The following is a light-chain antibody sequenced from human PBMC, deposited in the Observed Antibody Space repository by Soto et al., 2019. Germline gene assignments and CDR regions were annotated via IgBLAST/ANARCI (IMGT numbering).Light chain of an antibody. CDR1: QSVRSN. CDR2: EAS. V-gene: IGKV3-20*01. CDR3: QQYGRPPRAT. Sequence: EIVITQSPATLFASPGGRAPLSRRASQSVRSNLAWYQQKPGQAPRLLIYEASSRATGIPDRFSGGGSGTDFTLSISKVEPEDFAVYYCQQYGRPPRATFGQGTRLEIK. J-gene: IGKJ5*01.